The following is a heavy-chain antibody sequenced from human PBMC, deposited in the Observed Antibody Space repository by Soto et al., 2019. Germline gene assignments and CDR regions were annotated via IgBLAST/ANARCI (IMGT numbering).Heavy chain of an antibody. CDR1: GFTFSSDA. V-gene: IGHV3-30-3*01. CDR2: ISYDGSNK. J-gene: IGHJ3*02. CDR3: GRDLTPI. Sequence: QVQLVESGGGVVQPGRSLRLSCAASGFTFSSDAMHWVRQAPGKGLEWVAVISYDGSNKYYADSVKGRFTISRDNSKNTLYLQMNSLRAEDTAVYYCGRDLTPIWGQGTMVTVSS. D-gene: IGHD2-15*01.